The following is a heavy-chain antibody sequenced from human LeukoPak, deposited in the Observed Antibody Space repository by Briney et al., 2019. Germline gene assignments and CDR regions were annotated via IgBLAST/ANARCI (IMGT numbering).Heavy chain of an antibody. Sequence: PSETLSLTCTVSGGSISSYYWSWIRQPPGKGLEWIGYSHYSGTTSYSPSLESRVTMSVDTSKNQFSLKLSSVTAADTAVYCCARHSAGTTYDYWGQGTLVTVSS. CDR1: GGSISSYY. V-gene: IGHV4-59*08. CDR2: SHYSGTT. D-gene: IGHD1-7*01. J-gene: IGHJ4*02. CDR3: ARHSAGTTYDY.